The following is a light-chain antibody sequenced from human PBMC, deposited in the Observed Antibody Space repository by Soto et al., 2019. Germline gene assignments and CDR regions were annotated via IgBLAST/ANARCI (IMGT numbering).Light chain of an antibody. CDR3: QQYYSNPELT. J-gene: IGKJ4*01. V-gene: IGKV4-1*01. CDR2: WAS. Sequence: SGMSQSPASLDESLGERATINCKSSQSLLFTSHTKNYLAWFQQKPGQPPKLLIYWASTRESGVPDRFRGSGSGTDFALTISSLQAEDVAVYYCQQYYSNPELTFGRGTKVDI. CDR1: QSLLFTSHTKNY.